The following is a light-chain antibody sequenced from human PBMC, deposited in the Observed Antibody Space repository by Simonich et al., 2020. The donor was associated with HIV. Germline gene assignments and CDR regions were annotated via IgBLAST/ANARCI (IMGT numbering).Light chain of an antibody. CDR1: ALPKQY. J-gene: IGLJ2*01. CDR3: QSADSNNNYVV. Sequence: SYELTQPPSVSVSPGQTARITCSGDALPKQYAYWYQQKPGQAPVLVIYKDSERPSGIPERCSGSSSGTTVTLTISGVQAEDEADYYCQSADSNNNYVVFGGGTKLTVL. CDR2: KDS. V-gene: IGLV3-25*03.